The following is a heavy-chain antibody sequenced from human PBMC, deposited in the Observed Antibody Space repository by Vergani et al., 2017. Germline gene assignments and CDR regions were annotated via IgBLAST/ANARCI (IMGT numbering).Heavy chain of an antibody. Sequence: EVQLLESGGELVQPGGSLRLSCVGSGFTFSTSAMGWVRQAPGKGLEWVSSISGRGASTYFADSVKGRFTISRDDSKNTLSLQMTSLRADDTAVYYFAKPWAAVPGTIDQFRHWGQGTLVTVAP. CDR1: GFTFSTSA. D-gene: IGHD6-19*01. CDR2: ISGRGAST. J-gene: IGHJ4*02. V-gene: IGHV3-23*01. CDR3: AKPWAAVPGTIDQFRH.